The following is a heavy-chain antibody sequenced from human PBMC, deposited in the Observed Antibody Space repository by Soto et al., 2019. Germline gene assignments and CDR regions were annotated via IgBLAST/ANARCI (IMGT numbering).Heavy chain of an antibody. J-gene: IGHJ4*02. CDR1: GGSINTFY. Sequence: PSENLSLTCTVSGGSINTFYRSWVRQPAGKGLEWIGRIFSSGSTSFNPSLERRVAMSVDTSKNHFSLNLSSVTAADMAVYYCAREGSYSAYNFAHGIQLWSFDFWGQGALVTVS. D-gene: IGHD5-12*01. CDR3: AREGSYSAYNFAHGIQLWSFDF. CDR2: IFSSGST. V-gene: IGHV4-4*07.